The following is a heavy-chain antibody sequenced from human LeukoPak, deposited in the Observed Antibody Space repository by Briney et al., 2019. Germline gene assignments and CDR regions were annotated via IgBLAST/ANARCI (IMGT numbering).Heavy chain of an antibody. V-gene: IGHV4-39*07. CDR1: SGSISSSNYY. Sequence: SETLSLTCTVSSGSISSSNYYWGWIRQPPGKGLEWIGTIYYSGSTYYNPSLKSRVTISLDTSKNQFSLKLSSVTAADTAVYYCARDSGDHWMSLNWFDPWGQGTLVTVSS. CDR2: IYYSGST. CDR3: ARDSGDHWMSLNWFDP. J-gene: IGHJ5*02. D-gene: IGHD4-17*01.